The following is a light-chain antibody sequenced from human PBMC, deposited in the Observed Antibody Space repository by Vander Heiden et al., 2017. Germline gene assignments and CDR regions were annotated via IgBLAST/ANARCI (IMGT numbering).Light chain of an antibody. CDR1: QSISSY. CDR2: AAS. V-gene: IGKV1-39*01. Sequence: DIKMTQSPSSLTASVGDRVTTTCRASQSISSYLNWYQQKPGKAPELLIYAASSLQSGVPSRFSGSGSGTDFTLTICSLQPEDFATYYCQQSYSTPLTFGGGTKVEIK. J-gene: IGKJ4*01. CDR3: QQSYSTPLT.